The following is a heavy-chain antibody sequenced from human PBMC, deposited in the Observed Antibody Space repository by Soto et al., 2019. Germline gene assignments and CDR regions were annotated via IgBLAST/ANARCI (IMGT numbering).Heavy chain of an antibody. V-gene: IGHV3-33*01. Sequence: GGSLRLSCAASGFTFSGFGMHWVRQAPGKGLEWVAIIWYDGSDKYYADSVRGRFTISRDNSKNTLSLQMNSLRAEDTAVYHCAFGNLSYYFDYWGQGTPVTVSS. CDR2: IWYDGSDK. J-gene: IGHJ4*02. CDR3: AFGNLSYYFDY. D-gene: IGHD3-16*01. CDR1: GFTFSGFG.